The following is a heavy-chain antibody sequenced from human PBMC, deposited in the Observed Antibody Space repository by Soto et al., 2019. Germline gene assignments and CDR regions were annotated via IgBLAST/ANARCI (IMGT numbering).Heavy chain of an antibody. Sequence: GASVKVSCKTSGYTFTGYYIHWVRQAPGQGLEWMGWVNPNSGGTNYAQKFQGRVTMTRDTSISTVYMDLSRLRSDDAAIYFCAREHDDSGYYPRFDPWGQGSLVTVSS. J-gene: IGHJ5*02. V-gene: IGHV1-2*02. CDR1: GYTFTGYY. CDR3: AREHDDSGYYPRFDP. CDR2: VNPNSGGT. D-gene: IGHD3-22*01.